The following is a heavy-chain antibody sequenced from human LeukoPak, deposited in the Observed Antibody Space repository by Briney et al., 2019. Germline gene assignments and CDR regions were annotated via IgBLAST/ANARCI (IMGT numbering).Heavy chain of an antibody. V-gene: IGHV4-39*07. Sequence: SETLSLTCTVSGGSISSGGYYWGWIRQPPGKGLEWIGSIYHSGSTYYNPSLKSRVTISVDTSKNQFSLKLSSVTAADTAVYYCARAIGSGYYGLSPSGPLYFDYWGQGTLVTVSS. CDR1: GGSISSGGYY. J-gene: IGHJ4*02. D-gene: IGHD3-22*01. CDR3: ARAIGSGYYGLSPSGPLYFDY. CDR2: IYHSGST.